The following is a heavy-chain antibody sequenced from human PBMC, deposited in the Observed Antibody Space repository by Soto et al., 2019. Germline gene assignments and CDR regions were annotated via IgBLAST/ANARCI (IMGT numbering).Heavy chain of an antibody. D-gene: IGHD3-22*01. CDR2: IVVGSGST. CDR3: AADPYYYDSSNYYSFDY. J-gene: IGHJ4*02. CDR1: GFSFTGYY. V-gene: IGHV1-58*02. Sequence: ASVKVSCKASGFSFTGYYIHWLRQARGQRLEWIGWIVVGSGSTNYAQRFQERVTITRDMSTSTVYMELSSLRSEDTAVYYCAADPYYYDSSNYYSFDYWGQGTLVTVSS.